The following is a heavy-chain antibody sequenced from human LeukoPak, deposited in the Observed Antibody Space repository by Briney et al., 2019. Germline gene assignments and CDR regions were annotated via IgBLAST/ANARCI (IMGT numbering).Heavy chain of an antibody. J-gene: IGHJ5*02. CDR2: IYYSGST. Sequence: SETLSLTCIVSGGSIGSSSYYWGWIRQPPGKGLEWIGSIYYSGSTYYSPSLKSRVTISVDTSKNQFSLKLSSETAADTAVYYCARHVGPLYSSSSNWFDPWGQGTLVTVSS. CDR3: ARHVGPLYSSSSNWFDP. CDR1: GGSIGSSSYY. V-gene: IGHV4-39*01. D-gene: IGHD6-6*01.